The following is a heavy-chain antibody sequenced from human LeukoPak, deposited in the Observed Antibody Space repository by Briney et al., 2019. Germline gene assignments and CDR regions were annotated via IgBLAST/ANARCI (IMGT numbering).Heavy chain of an antibody. J-gene: IGHJ4*02. V-gene: IGHV4-59*02. CDR2: IYYSGSA. CDR1: GDSVTTYY. CDR3: ARGVRLYCSGGSCYVPVFDY. Sequence: PSETLSLTCTVSGDSVTTYYWSWIRQPPGKGLEWLGYIYYSGSATYNPSLKSRVTISVDRSKNQFSLKLSSVTAADTAVYYCARGVRLYCSGGSCYVPVFDYWGQGTLVTVSS. D-gene: IGHD2-15*01.